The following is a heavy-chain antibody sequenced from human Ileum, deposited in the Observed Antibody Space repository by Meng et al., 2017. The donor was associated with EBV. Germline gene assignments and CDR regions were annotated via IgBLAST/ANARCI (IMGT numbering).Heavy chain of an antibody. CDR1: GYTFIHHE. CDR2: MNSYTGNA. D-gene: IGHD3-16*01. V-gene: IGHV1-8*01. CDR3: ARGSGAGGRDWFDP. Sequence: VQVVEAGAALKKPGSPVEVSCKSSGYTFIHHEFNWVRQAAGQGLDSIGWMNSYTGNAGYAQKFRGRVTMTRDTSINTAYLEVISLTSEDTAVYYCARGSGAGGRDWFDPWGQGTLVTVSS. J-gene: IGHJ5*02.